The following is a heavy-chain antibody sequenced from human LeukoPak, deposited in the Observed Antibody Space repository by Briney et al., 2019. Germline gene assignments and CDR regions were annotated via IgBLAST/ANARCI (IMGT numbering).Heavy chain of an antibody. CDR3: VKFVRYYFDY. CDR2: ISYDGGNT. V-gene: IGHV3-30*18. J-gene: IGHJ4*02. CDR1: GFTFSTSG. Sequence: PGGSLRLSCAASGFTFSTSGVHWIRQAPGKGLEWVAVISYDGGNTYYADSVKGRFTISRDNSKNTVFLQMHSLRGDDTAVYYCVKFVRYYFDYWGQGTLVTVSS. D-gene: IGHD3-10*02.